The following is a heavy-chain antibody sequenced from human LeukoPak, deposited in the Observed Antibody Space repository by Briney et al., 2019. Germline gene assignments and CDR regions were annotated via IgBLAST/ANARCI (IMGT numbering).Heavy chain of an antibody. CDR1: GGSISSYY. V-gene: IGHV4-59*01. D-gene: IGHD3-9*01. CDR3: ARGGPGTGYHYYLDY. Sequence: SETLTLTCTVSGGSISSYYWNWIRQPPGKGLEWIGFISYSGSTNSNPSLKSRVTISVDTSKNQFSLNLRSVTGADTAVYYCARGGPGTGYHYYLDYWGQGTLVTVSS. J-gene: IGHJ4*02. CDR2: ISYSGST.